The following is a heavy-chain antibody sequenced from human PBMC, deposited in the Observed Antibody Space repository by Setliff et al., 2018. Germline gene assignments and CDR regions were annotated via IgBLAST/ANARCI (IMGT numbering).Heavy chain of an antibody. D-gene: IGHD3-10*01. Sequence: TSETLSLTCAVSGYSISSDYYWGWIRQPPGKGLEWIGSICHSGSTYYNPSLKSRVTISVDTSKNQFSLELSSVTAADTAVYYCAVTMVRGLGSFDYWGQGTLVTVSS. J-gene: IGHJ4*02. CDR3: AVTMVRGLGSFDY. CDR1: GYSISSDYY. V-gene: IGHV4-38-2*01. CDR2: ICHSGST.